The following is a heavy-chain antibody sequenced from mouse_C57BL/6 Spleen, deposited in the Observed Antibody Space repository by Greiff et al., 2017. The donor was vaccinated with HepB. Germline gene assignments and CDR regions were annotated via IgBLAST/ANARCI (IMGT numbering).Heavy chain of an antibody. V-gene: IGHV1-42*01. D-gene: IGHD2-2*01. Sequence: VQLQQSGPELVKPGASVKISCKASGYSFTGYYMNWVKQSPEKSLEWIGEINPSTGGTTYNQKFKAKATLTVDKSSSTAYMQLKSLTSEDSAVYYCARGWLRAPYWYAMDYWGQGTSVTVSS. J-gene: IGHJ4*01. CDR3: ARGWLRAPYWYAMDY. CDR1: GYSFTGYY. CDR2: INPSTGGT.